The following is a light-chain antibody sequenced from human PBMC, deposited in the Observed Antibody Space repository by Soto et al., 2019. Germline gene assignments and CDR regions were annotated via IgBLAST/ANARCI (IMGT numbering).Light chain of an antibody. Sequence: QLVLTQSPSASASLGASVKLTCTLSSGHSSYAIAWHQQQPEKGPRFLMKLNSDGSHTKGDGIPHRFSGSSSGAERYLTISSLQSEDEADYYCQTWGTGFHVVFGGGTQLTVL. J-gene: IGLJ2*01. CDR1: SGHSSYA. V-gene: IGLV4-69*01. CDR3: QTWGTGFHVV. CDR2: LNSDGSH.